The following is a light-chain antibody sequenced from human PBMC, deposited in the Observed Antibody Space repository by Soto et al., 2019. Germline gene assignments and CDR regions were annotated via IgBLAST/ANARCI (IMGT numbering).Light chain of an antibody. CDR3: QQRNDRPS. J-gene: IGKJ1*01. V-gene: IGKV3-11*01. CDR2: DAS. Sequence: EIVLTQSPATLSLSPGERATLSCRASQNVGNFLAWYQQKPGQTPRLLIYDASDRATGIPARFSGSGSGTDFTLTISSLEPEDVAVYYCQQRNDRPSFGPGTKVDIK. CDR1: QNVGNF.